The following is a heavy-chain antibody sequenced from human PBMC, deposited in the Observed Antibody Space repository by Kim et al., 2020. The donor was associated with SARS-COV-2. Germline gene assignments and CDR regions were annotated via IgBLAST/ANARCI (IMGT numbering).Heavy chain of an antibody. J-gene: IGHJ5*02. CDR3: ATTTIFGVANWFDP. V-gene: IGHV1-24*01. D-gene: IGHD3-3*01. Sequence: AQKVQGRVTMTEDTSTDTAYMELSSLRSDDTAVYYCATTTIFGVANWFDPWGQGTLVTVSS.